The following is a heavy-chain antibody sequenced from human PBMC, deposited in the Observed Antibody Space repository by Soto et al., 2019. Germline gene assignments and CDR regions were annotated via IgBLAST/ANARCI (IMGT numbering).Heavy chain of an antibody. CDR2: IYSGGST. CDR3: ARVHTIVGVVTTYNGMDV. D-gene: IGHD3-3*01. V-gene: IGHV3-53*01. CDR1: GFTVSSNY. J-gene: IGHJ6*02. Sequence: EVQLVESGGGLIQPGGSLRLSCAASGFTVSSNYMSWVRQAPGKGLEWVSVIYSGGSTYYADSVKGRFTISRDNSKNTLYLQMNSLRVEDTAGYYCARVHTIVGVVTTYNGMDVWGQGTTVTVSS.